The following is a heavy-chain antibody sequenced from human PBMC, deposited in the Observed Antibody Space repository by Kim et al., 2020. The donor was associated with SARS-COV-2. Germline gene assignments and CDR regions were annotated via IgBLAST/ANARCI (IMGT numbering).Heavy chain of an antibody. Sequence: GGSLRLSCAASGFTFSSYGMHWVRQAPGRGLEWVAVISYDGGNKYYADSVKGRFIISRDNSKNTLYLQMNSLRAEDTAVYYCAKESGSGSYYAWTYYYYGMDVWGQGTTVTVSS. V-gene: IGHV3-30*18. CDR3: AKESGSGSYYAWTYYYYGMDV. CDR1: GFTFSSYG. J-gene: IGHJ6*02. CDR2: ISYDGGNK. D-gene: IGHD3-10*01.